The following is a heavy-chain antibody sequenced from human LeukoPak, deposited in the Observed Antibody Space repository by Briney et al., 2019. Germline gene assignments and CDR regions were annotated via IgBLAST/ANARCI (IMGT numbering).Heavy chain of an antibody. CDR3: ANDYGTDY. D-gene: IGHD4-17*01. J-gene: IGHJ4*02. Sequence: SETLSLTCTVSGASISSYYWSWTRQPAGKGLEWIGRIYTSGSTNYNPSLKSRVTMSVDASTNQFSLRLSSVTAADTAVYFCANDYGTDYWGQGTLVTVSS. V-gene: IGHV4-4*07. CDR1: GASISSYY. CDR2: IYTSGST.